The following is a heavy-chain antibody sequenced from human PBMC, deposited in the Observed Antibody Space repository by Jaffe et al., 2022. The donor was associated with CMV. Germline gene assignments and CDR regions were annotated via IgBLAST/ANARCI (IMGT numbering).Heavy chain of an antibody. CDR2: IYYSGST. CDR1: GGSISSSSYY. CDR3: ARHRAWTVGGNYYYYYMDV. J-gene: IGHJ6*03. V-gene: IGHV4-39*01. D-gene: IGHD1-26*01. Sequence: QLQLQESGPGLVKPSETLSLTCTVSGGSISSSSYYWGWIRQPPGKGLEWIGSIYYSGSTYYNPSLKSRVTISVDTSKNQFSLKLSSVTAADTAVYYCARHRAWTVGGNYYYYYMDVWGKGTTVTVSS.